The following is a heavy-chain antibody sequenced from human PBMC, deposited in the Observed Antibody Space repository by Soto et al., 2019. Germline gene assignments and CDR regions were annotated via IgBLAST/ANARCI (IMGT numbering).Heavy chain of an antibody. V-gene: IGHV1-18*04. CDR2: ISAYHGNT. D-gene: IGHD3-10*01. CDR1: GYTFTSYG. Sequence: GASVKVSCKASGYTFTSYGISWVRQAPGQGPEWMGWISAYHGNTNYAQKLQGRVTMATDASTSTAYMELRSLRFDDTAVYYCARDLVPPYCYGSGSRNWFDPWGQGTLVTVSS. J-gene: IGHJ5*01. CDR3: ARDLVPPYCYGSGSRNWFDP.